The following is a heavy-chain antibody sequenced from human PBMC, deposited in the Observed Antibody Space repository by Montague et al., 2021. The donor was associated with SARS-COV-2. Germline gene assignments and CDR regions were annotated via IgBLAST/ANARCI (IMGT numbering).Heavy chain of an antibody. Sequence: SLRLSCAASGLTFSSYEMNWVRQAPRKGLEWVSYISSSGSTIYYADSVKGRFTISRDNAKNSLYLQMNSLRAEDTAVYYCARAQYSGYDLPVGPYYYYYGMDVWGQGTTVTVSS. J-gene: IGHJ6*02. CDR1: GLTFSSYE. CDR2: ISSSGSTI. CDR3: ARAQYSGYDLPVGPYYYYYGMDV. V-gene: IGHV3-48*03. D-gene: IGHD5-12*01.